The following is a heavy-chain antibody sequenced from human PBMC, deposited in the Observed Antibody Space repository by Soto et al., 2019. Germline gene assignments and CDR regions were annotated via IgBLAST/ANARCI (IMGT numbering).Heavy chain of an antibody. CDR1: GFTFSSYS. V-gene: IGHV3-21*01. Sequence: EVQLVESGGGLVKPGGSLRLSCAASGFTFSSYSMNWVRQAPGKGLEWVSSISSSSSYIYYADSVKGRFTISRDNAKNSLYLQMNSLRAEDTAVYYCARSPPAYCGGDCYSPDDAFDIWGQGTMVTVSS. CDR3: ARSPPAYCGGDCYSPDDAFDI. CDR2: ISSSSSYI. D-gene: IGHD2-21*02. J-gene: IGHJ3*02.